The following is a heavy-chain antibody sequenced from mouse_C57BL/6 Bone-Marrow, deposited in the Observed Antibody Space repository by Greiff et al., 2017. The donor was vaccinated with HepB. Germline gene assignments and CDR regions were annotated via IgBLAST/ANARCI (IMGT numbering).Heavy chain of an antibody. CDR2: ILPSIGRT. V-gene: IGHV15-2*01. Sequence: QVQLQQSGSELRSPGSSVKLSCKDFDSEVFPIAYMSWVRQKPGHGFEWIGGILPSIGRTIYGEKFDDKATLDADTLSNTAYLELNSLTSEDSAIYYCARVITTVGYAMDYWGQGTSVTVSS. D-gene: IGHD1-1*01. J-gene: IGHJ4*01. CDR1: DSEVFPIAY. CDR3: ARVITTVGYAMDY.